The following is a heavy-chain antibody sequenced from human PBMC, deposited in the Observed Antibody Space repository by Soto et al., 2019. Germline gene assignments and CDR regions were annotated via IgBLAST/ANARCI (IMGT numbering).Heavy chain of an antibody. D-gene: IGHD2-8*01. V-gene: IGHV3-23*01. CDR3: TRGTCPYGMDV. J-gene: IGHJ6*02. CDR1: GFTFTTYA. CDR2: ISRRGDTT. Sequence: PGGSLRLSCAASGFTFTTYAMSWVRQAPGKGLEWVSVISRRGDTTYYADSVKGRFTISRDNSKNTLYLQMNSLKTEDTGVYWCTRGTCPYGMDVWGQGTTVTVSS.